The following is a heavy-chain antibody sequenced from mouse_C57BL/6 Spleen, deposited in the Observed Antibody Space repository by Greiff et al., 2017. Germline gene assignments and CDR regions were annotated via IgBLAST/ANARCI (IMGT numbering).Heavy chain of an antibody. CDR2: IDPSDSYT. V-gene: IGHV1-50*01. CDR3: ARRGVDY. Sequence: QVHVKQSGAELVKPGASVKLSCKASGYTFTSYWMQGVKQRPGQGLGWIGEIDPSDSYTNYNQKFKGKATLTVDTSSSTAYMQLSSLTSEDSAVYYCARRGVDYWGQGTSVTVSS. CDR1: GYTFTSYW. J-gene: IGHJ4*01.